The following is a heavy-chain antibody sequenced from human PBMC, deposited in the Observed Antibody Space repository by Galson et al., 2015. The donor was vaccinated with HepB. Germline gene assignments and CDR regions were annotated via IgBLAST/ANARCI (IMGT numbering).Heavy chain of an antibody. CDR3: ARVDEDINGYSYGWVDY. V-gene: IGHV1-18*01. CDR1: GYTFTSYG. D-gene: IGHD5-18*01. CDR2: ISAYNGNT. J-gene: IGHJ4*02. Sequence: SVKVSCKASGYTFTSYGISWVRQAPGQGLEWMGWISAYNGNTNYAQKLQGRVTMTTDTSTSTAYMELRSLRSDDTAVYYCARVDEDINGYSYGWVDYWGQGTLVTVSS.